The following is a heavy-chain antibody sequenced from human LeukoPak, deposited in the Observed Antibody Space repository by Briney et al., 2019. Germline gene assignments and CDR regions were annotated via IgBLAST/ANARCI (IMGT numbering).Heavy chain of an antibody. D-gene: IGHD6-19*01. CDR2: IIPIFGTA. V-gene: IGHV1-69*01. CDR1: GGTFSSYA. Sequence: ASVKVSCKASGGTFSSYAISWVRQAPGQGLEWMGGIIPIFGTANYAQKFQGRVTITADESTSTAYMELSSLRSEDTAVYCCAREYSSGPDAFDIWGQGTMVTVSS. CDR3: AREYSSGPDAFDI. J-gene: IGHJ3*02.